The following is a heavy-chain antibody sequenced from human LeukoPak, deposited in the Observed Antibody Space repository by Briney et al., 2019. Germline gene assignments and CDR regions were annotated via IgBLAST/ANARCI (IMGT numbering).Heavy chain of an antibody. Sequence: GCAVLLSGSSSRFYLIIDWMSWVGQAPGNGVEGVANIRQDGSEKYYVASVKPRFLISSDNANNSLYLQMYSLRGEDKAAYSCERISWRPYYDSSGYPFDYWGQGPLVTVSS. D-gene: IGHD3-22*01. V-gene: IGHV3-7*04. CDR1: RFYLIIDW. CDR2: IRQDGSEK. J-gene: IGHJ4*02. CDR3: ERISWRPYYDSSGYPFDY.